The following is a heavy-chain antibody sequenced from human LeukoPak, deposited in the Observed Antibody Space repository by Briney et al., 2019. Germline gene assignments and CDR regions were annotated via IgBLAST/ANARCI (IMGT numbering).Heavy chain of an antibody. Sequence: PGRSLRLSCAASGFMFSSYTMHWVRQAPGKGLEWVAVISYDGSNKYYADSVKGRFSISRDNSKSTLYLQMNSLRAEDTAVYYCARVGPSGYSYGTFDYWGQGTLVTVSS. CDR2: ISYDGSNK. D-gene: IGHD5-18*01. CDR3: ARVGPSGYSYGTFDY. J-gene: IGHJ4*02. V-gene: IGHV3-30*04. CDR1: GFMFSSYT.